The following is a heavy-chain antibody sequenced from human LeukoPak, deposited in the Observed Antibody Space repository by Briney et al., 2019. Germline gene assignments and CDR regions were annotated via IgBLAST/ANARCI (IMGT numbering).Heavy chain of an antibody. V-gene: IGHV4-34*01. D-gene: IGHD2-15*01. J-gene: IGHJ4*02. CDR2: INHSGST. CDR3: ARDSPWYCSGGSCYSY. CDR1: GGSFSGYY. Sequence: SETLSLTCAVYGGSFSGYYWSWIRQPPGKGLEWIGEINHSGSTNYNPSLKSRVTISVDTSKNQFSLKLSSVTAADTAVYYCARDSPWYCSGGSCYSYWGQRTLVTVSS.